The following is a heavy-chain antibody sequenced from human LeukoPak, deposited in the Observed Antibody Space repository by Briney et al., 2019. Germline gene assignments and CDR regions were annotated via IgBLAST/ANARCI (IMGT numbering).Heavy chain of an antibody. J-gene: IGHJ5*02. V-gene: IGHV1-2*02. CDR2: INPNSGGT. CDR1: GYTFTGYY. Sequence: ASVKVSCKASGYTFTGYYMHWVRQAPGQGLEWMGWINPNSGGTNYAQKFQGRVTMTRDTSISTAYMEVSRLRSDDTAVYYCARGRGDYVWGSYRSSWFDPWGQGTLVTVSS. CDR3: ARGRGDYVWGSYRSSWFDP. D-gene: IGHD3-16*02.